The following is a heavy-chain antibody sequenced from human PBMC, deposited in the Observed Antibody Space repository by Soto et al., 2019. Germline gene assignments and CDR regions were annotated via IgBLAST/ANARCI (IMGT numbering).Heavy chain of an antibody. CDR1: GYSFTSYW. CDR2: IYPGDSDT. V-gene: IGHV5-51*01. D-gene: IGHD3-10*01. J-gene: IGHJ6*02. Sequence: GESLRISCKGSGYSFTSYWIGWVRQMPGKGLEWMGIIYPGDSDTRYSPSFQGQVTISADKSISTAYLQWSSLKASDTAMYYCAGGGVRGVITRTRDYYGMDVWGQGTTVTVSS. CDR3: AGGGVRGVITRTRDYYGMDV.